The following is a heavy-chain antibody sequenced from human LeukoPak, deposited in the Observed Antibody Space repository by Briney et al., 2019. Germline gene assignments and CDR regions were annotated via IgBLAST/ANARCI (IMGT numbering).Heavy chain of an antibody. V-gene: IGHV4-31*03. J-gene: IGHJ5*02. CDR2: ISYSGNT. CDR3: ARDLSYWFDP. CDR1: GDSISSGGYD. Sequence: SETLSLTCTVSGDSISSGGYDWTWIRQHPGKGLEWIGYISYSGNTYYNPSLKSRITISVDTSKNQFSLKLSSVTAADTAVYSCARDLSYWFDPWGQGTLVTVSS.